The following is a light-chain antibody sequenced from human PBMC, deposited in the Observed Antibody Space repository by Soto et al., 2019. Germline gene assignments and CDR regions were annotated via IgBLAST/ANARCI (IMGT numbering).Light chain of an antibody. J-gene: IGLJ2*01. Sequence: QSALTQPPSASGSPGQSVTISCTGAGTDVGQYNYVSWYQQHPGKAPKLLIHHVSRRPSGVPARFSGSKSGNTASLTVSGLQTEDEADYYCSSYASSSTPVVFGGGTKLTVL. CDR1: GTDVGQYNY. CDR3: SSYASSSTPVV. V-gene: IGLV2-8*01. CDR2: HVS.